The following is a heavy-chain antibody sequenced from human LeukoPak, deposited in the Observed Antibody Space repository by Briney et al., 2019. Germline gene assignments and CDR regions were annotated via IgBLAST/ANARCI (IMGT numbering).Heavy chain of an antibody. CDR3: ARGVTGGWYGDFQH. CDR1: GGSINTYF. V-gene: IGHV4-59*01. CDR2: IYYSGST. Sequence: SETLSLSCTVSGGSINTYFWSWIRQPPGKGLEWIGYIYYSGSTNYNPSLKSRVTISVDTSKNQFSLKLSSVTAADTAVYYCARGVTGGWYGDFQHWGQATLATVSS. D-gene: IGHD6-19*01. J-gene: IGHJ1*01.